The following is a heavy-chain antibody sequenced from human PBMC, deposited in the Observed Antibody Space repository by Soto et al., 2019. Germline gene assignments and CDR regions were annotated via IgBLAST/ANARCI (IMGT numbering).Heavy chain of an antibody. CDR3: ARVVMTTVPASYYYGMDV. CDR2: IIPFIGTA. D-gene: IGHD4-4*01. CDR1: GGTFSSYA. V-gene: IGHV1-69*18. Sequence: QVQLVQSGAEVKKPGSSVTVSCKASGGTFSSYAISLVRQAPGQGLEWMGRIIPFIGTAHYAQKFQGRVTITADESTSTAYMELTSLRSEDTAVYYCARVVMTTVPASYYYGMDVCGQGTTVTVSS. J-gene: IGHJ6*02.